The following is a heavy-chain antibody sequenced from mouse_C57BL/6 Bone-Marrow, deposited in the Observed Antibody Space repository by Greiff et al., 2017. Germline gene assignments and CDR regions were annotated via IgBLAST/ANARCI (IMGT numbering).Heavy chain of an antibody. CDR2: FYPGSGSI. D-gene: IGHD2-4*01. CDR1: GYIFTEYT. V-gene: IGHV1-62-2*01. J-gene: IGHJ2*01. CDR3: ARHERYYDYEGYFDY. Sequence: QVQLQQSGAELVKPGASVKLSCKASGYIFTEYTIHWVKQRSGQGLEWIGWFYPGSGSIKYNERFKDKATLTADKDSTTFYMELSRLTSEDSAVYFCARHERYYDYEGYFDYWGQGTTLTVSS.